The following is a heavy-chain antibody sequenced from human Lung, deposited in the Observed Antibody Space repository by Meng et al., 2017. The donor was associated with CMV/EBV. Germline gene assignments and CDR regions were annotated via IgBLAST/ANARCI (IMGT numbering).Heavy chain of an antibody. J-gene: IGHJ5*01. Sequence: LLLVQAGAGVQYAWASVTHSCKASGYSIIVYALHWARQTPGQGHEWMGRLSPNSGDTNYAKNSQGRVTMTRHSYISRDYMELNRLGSDDTPIYYCARSREPSNTSWGWFDSWGQGTLVTVSS. CDR2: LSPNSGDT. D-gene: IGHD2-2*01. CDR3: ARSREPSNTSWGWFDS. CDR1: GYSIIVYA. V-gene: IGHV1-2*06.